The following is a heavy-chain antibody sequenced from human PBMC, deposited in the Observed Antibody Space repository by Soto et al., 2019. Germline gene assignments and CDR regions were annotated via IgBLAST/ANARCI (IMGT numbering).Heavy chain of an antibody. CDR1: GFPFAPST. CDR3: AKRDVPHSTSNAYFYDH. J-gene: IGHJ4*02. V-gene: IGHV3-23*01. Sequence: PGGSLRLSCGVSGFPFAPSTMSWVRQAPGKGLEWVSTISVSVGSTYSADSVQGRSTVSSDISDNTLFLRMTSLTADDTAVYFCAKRDVPHSTSNAYFYDHWGRGVLVTVSS. CDR2: ISVSVGST. D-gene: IGHD2-21*02.